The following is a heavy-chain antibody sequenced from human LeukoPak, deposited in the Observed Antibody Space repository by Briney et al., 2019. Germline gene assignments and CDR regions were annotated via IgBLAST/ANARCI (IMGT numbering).Heavy chain of an antibody. CDR3: TGDPGVTIFGVVPPPDY. D-gene: IGHD3-3*01. V-gene: IGHV3-49*03. Sequence: PGRSLSLSCTASGFTFGDYAMSWFRQAPGKGLEWVGSIRSKAYGGTTEYAASVKGRFTISRDDSKSIAYLQMNSLKTEDTAVYYCTGDPGVTIFGVVPPPDYWGQGTLVTVSS. CDR2: IRSKAYGGTT. CDR1: GFTFGDYA. J-gene: IGHJ4*02.